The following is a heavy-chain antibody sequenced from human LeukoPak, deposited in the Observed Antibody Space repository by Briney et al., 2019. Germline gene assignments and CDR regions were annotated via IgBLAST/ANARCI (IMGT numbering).Heavy chain of an antibody. D-gene: IGHD6-19*01. V-gene: IGHV3-20*04. Sequence: GGSLRLSCAASGFTFDDSVMSWVRQAPGKGLEWVSSINWNGGSTGYADSVKGRFTISRDNAKNSLYLQMNSLRAEDTAVYYCARGSYSSGWELDYWGQGTLVTVSS. J-gene: IGHJ4*02. CDR1: GFTFDDSV. CDR2: INWNGGST. CDR3: ARGSYSSGWELDY.